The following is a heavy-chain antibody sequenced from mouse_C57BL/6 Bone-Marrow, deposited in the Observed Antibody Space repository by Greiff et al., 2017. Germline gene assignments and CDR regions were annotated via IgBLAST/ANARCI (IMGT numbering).Heavy chain of an antibody. V-gene: IGHV1-19*01. CDR2: INPYNGGT. J-gene: IGHJ3*01. Sequence: DVKLQESGPVLVKPGASVKMSCKASGYTFTDYYMNWVKQSHGKSLEWIGVINPYNGGTSYNQKFKGKATLTVDKSSSTAYMELNSLTSEDSAVYYCARETGWFAYWGQGTLVTVSA. D-gene: IGHD4-1*01. CDR1: GYTFTDYY. CDR3: ARETGWFAY.